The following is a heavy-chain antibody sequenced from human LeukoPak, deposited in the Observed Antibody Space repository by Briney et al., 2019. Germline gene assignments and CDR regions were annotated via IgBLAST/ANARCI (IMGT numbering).Heavy chain of an antibody. CDR1: GGSISSYY. CDR3: AALGQTGY. V-gene: IGHV4-59*01. J-gene: IGHJ4*02. CDR2: IYYSGTT. Sequence: SETLSLTCTVSGGSISSYYWSWIRQPPGKGLEWIGYIYYSGTTNYNPSLKSRVTISVDTSKNQSSLKLSSVTAADTAVYYCAALGQTGYWGQGTLVTVSS.